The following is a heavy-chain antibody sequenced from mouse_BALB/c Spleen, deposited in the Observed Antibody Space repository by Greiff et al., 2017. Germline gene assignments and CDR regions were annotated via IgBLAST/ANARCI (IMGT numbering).Heavy chain of an antibody. D-gene: IGHD1-1*01. CDR1: GYTFTSYW. CDR3: ARMSYGSSYDAMDY. J-gene: IGHJ4*01. V-gene: IGHV1S127*01. Sequence: VQLQQSGPELVRPGASVKMSCKASGYTFTSYWMYWVNQRPGQGLEWIGMIDPSNSDTRLNQKFKDKATLNVDKSSNTAYMQLSSLTSEDSAVYYCARMSYGSSYDAMDYWGQGTSVTVSS. CDR2: IDPSNSDT.